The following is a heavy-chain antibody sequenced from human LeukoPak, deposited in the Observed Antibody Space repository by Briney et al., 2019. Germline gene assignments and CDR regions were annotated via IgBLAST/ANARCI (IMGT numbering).Heavy chain of an antibody. CDR1: GFTFSRYW. J-gene: IGHJ4*02. D-gene: IGHD2-15*01. CDR3: ARDICSGIGCYPRAPFDY. V-gene: IGHV3-74*01. CDR2: MNSDGSNT. Sequence: PGGSPRLSCAASGFTFSRYWMHWVRQAPGEGLVWVSRMNSDGSNTNYADSVKGRFTISRDNAKNTLYLQMNSLRADDTAVYYCARDICSGIGCYPRAPFDYWGQGTLVTVSS.